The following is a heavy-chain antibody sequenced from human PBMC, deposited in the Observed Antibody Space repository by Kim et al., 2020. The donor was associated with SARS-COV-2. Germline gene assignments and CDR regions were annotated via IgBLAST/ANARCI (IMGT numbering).Heavy chain of an antibody. V-gene: IGHV4-39*01. D-gene: IGHD5-18*01. CDR2: NT. Sequence: NTYYNPSLKDRVTISVDTSKNQFSLKLSSMTAADTAVYYCARRRDTYFDFWGQGTLVTVSS. J-gene: IGHJ4*02. CDR3: ARRRDTYFDF.